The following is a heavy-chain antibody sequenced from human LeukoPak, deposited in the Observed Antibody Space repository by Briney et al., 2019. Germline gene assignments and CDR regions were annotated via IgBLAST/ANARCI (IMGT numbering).Heavy chain of an antibody. J-gene: IGHJ6*03. CDR2: INPNTGGT. V-gene: IGHV1-2*02. Sequence: ASVTVSCKASGYTFTGYYFHWVRQAPGQGLEWMGWINPNTGGTNYAQKFLGGVTLTWDTSISTAYMELNRLTSDDTAVYYCATSAGDYRAGHYYYMGVWGKGTSVTVSS. CDR1: GYTFTGYY. D-gene: IGHD4-11*01. CDR3: ATSAGDYRAGHYYYMGV.